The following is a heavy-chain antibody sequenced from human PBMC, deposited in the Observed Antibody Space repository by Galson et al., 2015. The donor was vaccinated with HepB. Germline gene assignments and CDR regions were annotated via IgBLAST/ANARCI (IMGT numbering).Heavy chain of an antibody. CDR2: ISYDGSNK. J-gene: IGHJ4*02. Sequence: SLRLSCAASGFTLNNYSMNWVRQAPGKGLEWVAVISYDGSNKYYADSVKGRFTISRDNSKNTLYLQMNSLRAEDTAVYYCAKDLAAAGDYWGQGTLVTVSS. D-gene: IGHD6-13*01. CDR3: AKDLAAAGDY. CDR1: GFTLNNYS. V-gene: IGHV3-30*18.